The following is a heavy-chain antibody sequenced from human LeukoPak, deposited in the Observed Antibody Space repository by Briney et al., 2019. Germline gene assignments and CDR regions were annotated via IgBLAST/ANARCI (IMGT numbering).Heavy chain of an antibody. D-gene: IGHD5-18*01. CDR3: ARTQNVDTAIVSYYYYYGMDV. Sequence: GASVKVPCKASGYTFTSYYMHWVRQAPGQGLEWMGIINPSGGSTSYAQKFQGRVTMTRDTSTSTVYMELSSLRSEDTAVYYCARTQNVDTAIVSYYYYYGMDVWGQGTTVTVSS. CDR2: INPSGGST. CDR1: GYTFTSYY. J-gene: IGHJ6*02. V-gene: IGHV1-46*01.